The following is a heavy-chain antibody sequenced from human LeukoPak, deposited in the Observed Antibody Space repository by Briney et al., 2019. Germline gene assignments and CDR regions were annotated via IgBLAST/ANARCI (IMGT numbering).Heavy chain of an antibody. CDR1: GGAVSSGSYY. D-gene: IGHD6-19*01. CDR2: IYYSGST. Sequence: SETLSLTCTVSGGAVSSGSYYWSWIRQPPGEGLEWVGYIYYSGSTNYNPSLKSRVTISVDTSKNQFSLKLSSVTAADTAMYYCARDHSSGWYRGAFDIWGQGTRLTVSS. J-gene: IGHJ3*02. V-gene: IGHV4-61*01. CDR3: ARDHSSGWYRGAFDI.